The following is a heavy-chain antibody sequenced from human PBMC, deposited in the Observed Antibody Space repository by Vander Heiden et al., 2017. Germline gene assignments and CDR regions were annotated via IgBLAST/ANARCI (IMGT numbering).Heavy chain of an antibody. D-gene: IGHD6-13*01. CDR2: IIPIFGTA. V-gene: IGHV1-69*01. CDR1: GGTVSSYA. J-gene: IGHJ5*02. Sequence: QVQLAQSGAEVQKPGSSVQVPCKASGGTVSSYAISWVRQAPGQGLEWMGGIIPIFGTANYAQKFQGRVTITADESTSTAYMELSSLRSEDTAVYYCARECSSPGFDPWGQGTLVTVSS. CDR3: ARECSSPGFDP.